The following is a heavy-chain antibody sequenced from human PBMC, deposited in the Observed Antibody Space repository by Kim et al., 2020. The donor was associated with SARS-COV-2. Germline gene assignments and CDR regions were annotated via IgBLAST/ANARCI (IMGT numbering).Heavy chain of an antibody. CDR3: ARRRPVRERWCFDL. Sequence: SETLSLTCAAYGGSFSDYYWSWIRQPPGKGLEWIGEINHSGSTNYNPSLKSRLTISVDTSKNQFSLKLSSVTAADTAVYYCARRRPVRERWCFDLWGRGTLVTVSS. V-gene: IGHV4-34*01. CDR2: INHSGST. D-gene: IGHD1-26*01. J-gene: IGHJ2*01. CDR1: GGSFSDYY.